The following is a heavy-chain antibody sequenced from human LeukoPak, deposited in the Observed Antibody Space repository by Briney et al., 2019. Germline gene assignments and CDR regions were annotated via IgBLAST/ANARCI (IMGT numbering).Heavy chain of an antibody. J-gene: IGHJ3*02. CDR3: ASRRVAAFDI. D-gene: IGHD3-3*01. CDR2: ISGAGNIV. V-gene: IGHV3-11*04. CDR1: GFTFSDYY. Sequence: GGSLRLSCAVSGFTFSDYYMSWVRQAPGKGLEWISYISGAGNIVFYADSVKGRFTISRDNAKNSLYLQMDSLTAEDTAVYYCASRRVAAFDIWGQGTLITVSS.